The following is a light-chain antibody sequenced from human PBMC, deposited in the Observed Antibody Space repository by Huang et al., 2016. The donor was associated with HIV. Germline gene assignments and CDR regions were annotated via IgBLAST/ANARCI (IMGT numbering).Light chain of an antibody. J-gene: IGKJ1*01. Sequence: DIVMTQTPLSLSVTPGQPASISCKSSQSLLHTDGKTYLYWYLQRPGQSPHLLISEGSNRFSGVSDRCSGSGSGTNFTLKISRVEADDAGVYYCMQTIEPTTFGQGTKVEIK. V-gene: IGKV2D-29*02. CDR3: MQTIEPTT. CDR1: QSLLHTDGKTY. CDR2: EGS.